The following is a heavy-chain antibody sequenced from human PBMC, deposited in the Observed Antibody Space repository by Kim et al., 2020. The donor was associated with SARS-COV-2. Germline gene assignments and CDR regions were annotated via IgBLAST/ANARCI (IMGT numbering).Heavy chain of an antibody. CDR2: INTDAGDT. V-gene: IGHV1-18*01. Sequence: ASVKVSCKASGYTFSNYGISWVRQAPGQGLEWMGWINTDAGDTQLAQKFQGRVTLTKYTSTSTAYMELRSLRPDDTAIYYFARDGSGSGIDHWGQGTLVT. D-gene: IGHD1-26*01. J-gene: IGHJ4*02. CDR1: GYTFSNYG. CDR3: ARDGSGSGIDH.